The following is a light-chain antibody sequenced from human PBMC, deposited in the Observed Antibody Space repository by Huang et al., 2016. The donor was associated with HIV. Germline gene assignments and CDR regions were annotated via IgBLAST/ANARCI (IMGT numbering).Light chain of an antibody. Sequence: EIVMTQSPATLYVSPGEGATLSCRASQSVSNILAWYQQKLGQAPRLLIYGAPARSTGLPDRFSGSGSGTEFTLTISSLQSEDFAVYYCQQYNTWPYTFGQGTSLAI. CDR1: QSVSNI. V-gene: IGKV3-15*01. CDR3: QQYNTWPYT. J-gene: IGKJ2*01. CDR2: GAP.